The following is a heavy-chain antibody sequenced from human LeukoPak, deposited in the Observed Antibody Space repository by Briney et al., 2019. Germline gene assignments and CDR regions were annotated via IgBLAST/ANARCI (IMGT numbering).Heavy chain of an antibody. CDR1: GYTFTSYD. CDR2: MNPNSGNT. Sequence: ASVKVSCKASGYTFTSYDINWVRQATGQGLEWMGWMNPNSGNTGYAQKFQGRVTMARNTSISTAYMELSSLRSEDTAVYYCAGGFVGSVAGTIAGYWGQGTLVTVSS. CDR3: AGGFVGSVAGTIAGY. V-gene: IGHV1-8*01. D-gene: IGHD6-19*01. J-gene: IGHJ4*02.